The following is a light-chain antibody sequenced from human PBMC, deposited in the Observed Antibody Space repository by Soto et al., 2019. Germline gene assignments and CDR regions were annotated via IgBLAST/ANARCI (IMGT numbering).Light chain of an antibody. V-gene: IGLV2-14*01. CDR3: SSYASSRLYV. CDR2: DVT. CDR1: STDVGAYNY. Sequence: QSALAQPASVSGSPGQSITISCTGTSTDVGAYNYISWYRQHPGKAPKLIISDVTDRPSGVSNRFSGSKSGNTASLTISELQSEDEADYYCSSYASSRLYVFGTGTKVTV. J-gene: IGLJ1*01.